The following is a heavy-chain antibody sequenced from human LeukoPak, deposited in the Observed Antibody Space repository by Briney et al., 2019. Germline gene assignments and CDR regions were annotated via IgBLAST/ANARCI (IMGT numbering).Heavy chain of an antibody. CDR1: GFTFSSYA. Sequence: GGSLRLSCAASGFTFSSYAMSWVRQAPGKGLEWVSAISGSGGSTYYAASVKGRFTISRDNYKNTLYLQMNSLRAEDTAVYYCAKVYDSSGYYHYDYWGQGTLVTVSS. D-gene: IGHD3-22*01. CDR2: ISGSGGST. V-gene: IGHV3-23*01. CDR3: AKVYDSSGYYHYDY. J-gene: IGHJ4*02.